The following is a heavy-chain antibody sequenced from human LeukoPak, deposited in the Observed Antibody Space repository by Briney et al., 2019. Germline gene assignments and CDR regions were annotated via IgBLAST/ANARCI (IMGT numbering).Heavy chain of an antibody. CDR2: ISYDGSNK. CDR3: ARAMMTTVPNHDY. CDR1: GFTFSNYA. D-gene: IGHD4-17*01. Sequence: PGGSLRLSCAASGFTFSNYAMHWVRQAPCKGLEWVAVISYDGSNKYYTDSVKGRFTISRDNSKNTLYLQMNSLRAEDTAVYYCARAMMTTVPNHDYWGQGTLVTVSS. J-gene: IGHJ4*02. V-gene: IGHV3-30-3*01.